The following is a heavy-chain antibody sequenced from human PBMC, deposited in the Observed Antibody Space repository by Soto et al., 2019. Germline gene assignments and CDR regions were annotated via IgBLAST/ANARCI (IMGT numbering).Heavy chain of an antibody. D-gene: IGHD4-17*01. CDR1: GFTFSSYA. V-gene: IGHV3-23*01. CDR3: SNPYPGDYGDHLFGY. J-gene: IGHJ4*02. CDR2: ISGSGGST. Sequence: EVQLLESGGGLVQPGGSLRLSCAASGFTFSSYAMSWVRQAPGKGLEWVSAISGSGGSTYYADSVKGRFTISRDNSKNQLNMQMDSLRAEDKGVYYWSNPYPGDYGDHLFGYWGQGTLVTVSS.